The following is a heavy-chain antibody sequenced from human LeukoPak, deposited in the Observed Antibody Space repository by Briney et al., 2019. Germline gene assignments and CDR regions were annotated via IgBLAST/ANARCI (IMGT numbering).Heavy chain of an antibody. CDR2: ISSSGSTI. Sequence: GGSLRLSCAASGFTFSDYYMSWIRQAPGKGLEWVSYISSSGSTIYYADSVKGRFTISRDNAKNSLYLQMNTLKVEDTALYYCAKDLTGSSSGSFDYWGQGILVTVSS. J-gene: IGHJ4*02. CDR1: GFTFSDYY. CDR3: AKDLTGSSSGSFDY. V-gene: IGHV3-11*01. D-gene: IGHD6-6*01.